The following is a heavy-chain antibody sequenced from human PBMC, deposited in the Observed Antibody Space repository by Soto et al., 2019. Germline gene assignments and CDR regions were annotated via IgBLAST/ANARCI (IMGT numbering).Heavy chain of an antibody. CDR2: VYHSGGT. D-gene: IGHD3-22*01. Sequence: SETLSLTCAVSGASIYTDNWFTWVRQPPGKGLEWIGEVYHSGGTNYKPSLRTRITISVDLSKNQFSLNLDSVTAADTAVYYCARLYYYDSSGYYYWGQGTLVTVSS. J-gene: IGHJ4*02. CDR3: ARLYYYDSSGYYY. V-gene: IGHV4-4*02. CDR1: GASIYTDNW.